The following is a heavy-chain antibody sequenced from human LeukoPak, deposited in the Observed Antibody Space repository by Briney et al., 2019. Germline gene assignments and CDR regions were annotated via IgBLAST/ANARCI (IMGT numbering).Heavy chain of an antibody. D-gene: IGHD6-13*01. V-gene: IGHV3-30*18. Sequence: PGGSLRLSCAASGFTFSSYGMHWVRQAPGKGLEWVAVISYDGSNKYYADSVKGRFTISRDNSKNTLYLQMNSLRAEDTAVYYCVKGADSYSSSWYYYGMDVWGQGTTVTVSS. CDR2: ISYDGSNK. J-gene: IGHJ6*02. CDR1: GFTFSSYG. CDR3: VKGADSYSSSWYYYGMDV.